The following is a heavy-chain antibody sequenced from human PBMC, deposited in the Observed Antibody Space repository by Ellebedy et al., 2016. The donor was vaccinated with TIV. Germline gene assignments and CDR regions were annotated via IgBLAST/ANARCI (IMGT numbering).Heavy chain of an antibody. J-gene: IGHJ4*02. CDR2: ISTYTGNT. Sequence: AASVKVSCKTSGYSFTNYVISWVRQAPGQGLEWMGWISTYTGNTNYAQKLQDRVTMTTDTSTSTAYMELRSLRSDDTAVYYCSRGPPRWALDDWGQGTLVTVSS. D-gene: IGHD4-23*01. V-gene: IGHV1-18*04. CDR3: SRGPPRWALDD. CDR1: GYSFTNYV.